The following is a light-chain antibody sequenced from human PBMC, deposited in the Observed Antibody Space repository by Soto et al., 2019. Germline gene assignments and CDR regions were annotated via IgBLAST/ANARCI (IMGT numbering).Light chain of an antibody. CDR1: RSNIGSNT. V-gene: IGLV1-44*01. J-gene: IGLJ2*01. Sequence: QAVVTQPPSASGTPGQRVTISCSGSRSNIGSNTVHWYQHLPGTAPKLLIYNFNERPSGVPDRFFGSKSGTSASLAISGLQSEDEADYYCAAWDDSLNGPVFGGGTKLTVL. CDR2: NFN. CDR3: AAWDDSLNGPV.